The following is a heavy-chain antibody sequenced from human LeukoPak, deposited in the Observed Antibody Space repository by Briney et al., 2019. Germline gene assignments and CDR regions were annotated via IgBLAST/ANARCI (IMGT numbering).Heavy chain of an antibody. J-gene: IGHJ4*02. D-gene: IGHD3-10*01. V-gene: IGHV3-15*07. CDR1: GFTFSNAW. CDR2: IKSETDGGIT. Sequence: GRSLRLSCAASGFTFSNAWTNWVRQAPGKWREWVGRIKSETDGGITDYAAPVKGRFTISRDDSTNTLYLQMNSLKAEDTAVYYCTTDQSRLLWFGELNDYWGQGTLVTVSS. CDR3: TTDQSRLLWFGELNDY.